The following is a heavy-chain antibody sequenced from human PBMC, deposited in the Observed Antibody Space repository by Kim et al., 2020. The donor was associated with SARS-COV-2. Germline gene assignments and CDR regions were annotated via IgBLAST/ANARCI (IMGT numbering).Heavy chain of an antibody. D-gene: IGHD3-10*01. CDR1: GFTFNDYS. Sequence: GGSLRLSCATSGFTFNDYSMNWVRQAPGKGLEWVSSISTFRSYIYYADSVKGRFTISRDNTKNTLYLQMNSLRAEDTAVYYCAREISSGSYYHAPFDYWGQGTLVTVSS. CDR2: ISTFRSYI. CDR3: AREISSGSYYHAPFDY. V-gene: IGHV3-21*01. J-gene: IGHJ4*02.